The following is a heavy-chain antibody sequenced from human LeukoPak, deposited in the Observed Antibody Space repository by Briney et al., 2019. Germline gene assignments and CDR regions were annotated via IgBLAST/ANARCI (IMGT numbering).Heavy chain of an antibody. V-gene: IGHV1-2*02. J-gene: IGHJ6*03. CDR3: ARDVVAAAGTDYYYYYMDV. CDR1: GYTFTGYY. Sequence: ASVKVSCKASGYTFTGYYMHWVRQAPGQGLEWMGWINPNSGGTNYAQKFQGRVTMTRDTSTSTAYMELSRLRSDDTAVYYCARDVVAAAGTDYYYYYMDVWGKGTTVTVSS. CDR2: INPNSGGT. D-gene: IGHD6-13*01.